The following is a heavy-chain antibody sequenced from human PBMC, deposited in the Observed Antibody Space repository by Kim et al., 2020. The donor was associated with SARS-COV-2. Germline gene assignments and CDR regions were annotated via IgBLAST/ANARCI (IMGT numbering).Heavy chain of an antibody. J-gene: IGHJ6*02. CDR2: IIPIFGTA. D-gene: IGHD3-16*02. V-gene: IGHV1-69*13. Sequence: PSVKVSCKASGGTFSSYAISWVRQAPGQGLEWMGGIIPIFGTANYAQKFQGRVTITADESTSTAYMELSSLRSEDTAVYYCAGAPMITFGGLIVKSPPFYYYDMDVWGQGTTVTVSS. CDR1: GGTFSSYA. CDR3: AGAPMITFGGLIVKSPPFYYYDMDV.